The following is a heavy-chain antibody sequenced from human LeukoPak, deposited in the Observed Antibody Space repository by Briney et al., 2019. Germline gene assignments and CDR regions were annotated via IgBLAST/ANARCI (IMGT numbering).Heavy chain of an antibody. Sequence: SETLSLTCTVSGGSISSYYWSWIRQPPGKGLEWIGYIYYSGSTNYNPSLKSRVTISVDTSKNQFSLNLFSVTAADTAMYYCTRASGYGLIDYWGQGTLVTVSS. CDR2: IYYSGST. CDR3: TRASGYGLIDY. J-gene: IGHJ4*02. CDR1: GGSISSYY. V-gene: IGHV4-59*12. D-gene: IGHD3-3*01.